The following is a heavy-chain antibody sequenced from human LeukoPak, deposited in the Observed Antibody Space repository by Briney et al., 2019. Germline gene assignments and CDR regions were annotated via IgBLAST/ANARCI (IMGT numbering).Heavy chain of an antibody. CDR2: IYYSGST. V-gene: IGHV4-59*08. CDR3: ASQTSRWGYFDY. J-gene: IGHJ4*02. Sequence: SETLSLTCTVSGGSISSYYWSWIRQPPGKGLEWIGYIYYSGSTNYNPSLKSRVTISVDTSKNQFSLKLSSVTAADTAVYYCASQTSRWGYFDYWGQGTLVTVSS. CDR1: GGSISSYY. D-gene: IGHD3-16*01.